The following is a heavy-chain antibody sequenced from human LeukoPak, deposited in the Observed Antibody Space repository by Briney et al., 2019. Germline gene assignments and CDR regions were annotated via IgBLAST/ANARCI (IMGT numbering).Heavy chain of an antibody. J-gene: IGHJ5*02. Sequence: SVKVSCKASGGTFNSYAISWVRQAPGQGLEWMGGIIPIFGTTNYARKFRGRVTLTADKSTRTAYMELSRLRSEDTAVYYCARGLSSSSWYSYYYDSSGYEWFDPWGQGTLVTVSS. CDR1: GGTFNSYA. D-gene: IGHD3-22*01. V-gene: IGHV1-69*06. CDR2: IIPIFGTT. CDR3: ARGLSSSSWYSYYYDSSGYEWFDP.